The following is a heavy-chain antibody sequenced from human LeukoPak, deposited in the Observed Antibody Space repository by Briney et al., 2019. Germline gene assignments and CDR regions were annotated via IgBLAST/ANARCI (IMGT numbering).Heavy chain of an antibody. D-gene: IGHD2-15*01. CDR3: ARGYCSGGSCHSWVY. J-gene: IGHJ4*02. CDR1: GFTFSSYE. Sequence: GGSLRLSCAASGFTFSSYEMNWARQAPGKGLEWVSYISSSGSTIYYADSVKGRFTISRDNAKNSLYLQMNSLRAEDTAVYYCARGYCSGGSCHSWVYWGQGTLVTVSS. V-gene: IGHV3-48*03. CDR2: ISSSGSTI.